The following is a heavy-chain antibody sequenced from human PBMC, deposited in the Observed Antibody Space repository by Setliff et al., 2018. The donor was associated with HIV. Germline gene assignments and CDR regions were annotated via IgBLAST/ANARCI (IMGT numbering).Heavy chain of an antibody. J-gene: IGHJ4*02. Sequence: NPSETLSLTCSVSGGSISSGSYYWSWIRQPAGKGLEWIGHIYTSGSTNYNPSLKSRVTMSVDTSKNQFSLKPSSVTAADTAVYYCARFAYYSDSGGYYHHWGQGALVTVSS. D-gene: IGHD3-22*01. CDR1: GGSISSGSYY. CDR2: IYTSGST. V-gene: IGHV4-61*09. CDR3: ARFAYYSDSGGYYHH.